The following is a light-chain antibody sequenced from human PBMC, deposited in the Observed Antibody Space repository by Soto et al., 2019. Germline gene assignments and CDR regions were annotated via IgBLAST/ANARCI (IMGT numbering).Light chain of an antibody. Sequence: EIVLTQSPGTLSLSPGERATLSCRASQSISSSYLAWYQQKPGQAPRLLIYAASSRATGIPDRFRGSGSGTDITLTISRLEPEDFAVYYCQQYGSSSYTCGQGTQLEIK. CDR2: AAS. V-gene: IGKV3-20*01. CDR1: QSISSSY. CDR3: QQYGSSSYT. J-gene: IGKJ2*01.